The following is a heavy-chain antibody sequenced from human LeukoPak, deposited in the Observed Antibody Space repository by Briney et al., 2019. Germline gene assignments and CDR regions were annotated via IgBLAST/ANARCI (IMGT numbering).Heavy chain of an antibody. CDR3: ARGGGYKPKRHAFDI. CDR1: GYTFTSYA. CDR2: MNPNSGNT. J-gene: IGHJ3*02. V-gene: IGHV1-8*02. Sequence: ASVKVSCKASGYTFTSYAMNWVRQATGQGLEWMGWMNPNSGNTGYAQKFQGRVTMTRNTSISTAYMELSSLRSEDTAVYYCARGGGYKPKRHAFDIWGQGTMVTVSS. D-gene: IGHD1-1*01.